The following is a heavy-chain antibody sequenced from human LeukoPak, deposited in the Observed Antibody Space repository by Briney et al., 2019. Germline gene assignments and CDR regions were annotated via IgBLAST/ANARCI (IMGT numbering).Heavy chain of an antibody. CDR3: AREGGRYCTNGVCPPFDY. V-gene: IGHV3-30-3*01. Sequence: PGGSLRLSCAASGFTFSSYPMHWVRQAPGKGLEWVSVISYDGSSKYYADSVKGRFTISRDNSKNMFYVQINSLRPEDTAVYYCAREGGRYCTNGVCPPFDYWGQGTLVTVSS. D-gene: IGHD2-8*01. J-gene: IGHJ4*02. CDR1: GFTFSSYP. CDR2: ISYDGSSK.